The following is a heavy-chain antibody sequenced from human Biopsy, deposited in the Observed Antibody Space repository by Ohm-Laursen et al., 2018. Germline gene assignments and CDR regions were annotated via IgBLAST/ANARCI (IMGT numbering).Heavy chain of an antibody. J-gene: IGHJ6*02. CDR3: ARLWGGYHFHGMDV. D-gene: IGHD7-27*01. V-gene: IGHV4-59*08. CDR2: IYYSGST. CDR1: GGSISSYC. Sequence: SETLSLTCTVSGGSISSYCWSWIRQPPGKGLGCIGYIYYSGSTNYSPSLKSRFTMSVDTSKNQSSLKLSYVTAADTAVYYCARLWGGYHFHGMDVWGQGTTVTVSS.